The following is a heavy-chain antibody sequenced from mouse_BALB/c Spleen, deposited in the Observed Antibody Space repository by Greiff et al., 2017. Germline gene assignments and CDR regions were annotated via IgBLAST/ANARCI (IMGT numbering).Heavy chain of an antibody. D-gene: IGHD2-1*01. CDR3: ARHGNGNTMDY. CDR2: ISSGGSYT. V-gene: IGHV5-6*01. Sequence: VQLKESGGDLVKPGGSLKLSCAASGFTFSSYGMSWVRQTPDKRLEWVATISSGGSYTYYPDSVKGRFTISRDNAKNTLYLQMSSLKSEDTAMYYCARHGNGNTMDYWGQGTSVTVSS. J-gene: IGHJ4*01. CDR1: GFTFSSYG.